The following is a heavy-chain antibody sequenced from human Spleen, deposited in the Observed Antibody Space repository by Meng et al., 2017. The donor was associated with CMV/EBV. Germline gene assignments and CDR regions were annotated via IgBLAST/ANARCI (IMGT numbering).Heavy chain of an antibody. J-gene: IGHJ2*01. Sequence: ASVKVSCKVSGYTLTELSRHWMRQAPGKGLEWMGGFDPEDGETIYAQKFQGRVTMTGNTSISTAYMELNSLRSEDTAVYYCARGKGPLDWYFDLWGRGTLVTVSS. CDR2: FDPEDGET. CDR1: GYTLTELS. V-gene: IGHV1-24*01. CDR3: ARGKGPLDWYFDL.